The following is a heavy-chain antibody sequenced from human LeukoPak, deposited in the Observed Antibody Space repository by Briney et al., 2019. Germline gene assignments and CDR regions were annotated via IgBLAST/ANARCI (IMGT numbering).Heavy chain of an antibody. V-gene: IGHV1-69*13. Sequence: SVKVSCKASGGTFSSYALSWVRQAPGQGLEWMGGIIPIFGTANYAQKFQGRVTITADESTSTAYMELSSLRSEDTAVYYCAAVVPAAMGYFDYWGQGTLVTVSS. CDR3: AAVVPAAMGYFDY. CDR2: IIPIFGTA. CDR1: GGTFSSYA. D-gene: IGHD2-2*01. J-gene: IGHJ4*02.